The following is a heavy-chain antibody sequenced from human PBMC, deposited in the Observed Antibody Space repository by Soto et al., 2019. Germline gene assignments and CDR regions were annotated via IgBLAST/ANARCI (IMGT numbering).Heavy chain of an antibody. CDR1: GGSIRDYF. CDR3: ARVNQYSGSDWYEDWFDS. D-gene: IGHD2-21*02. V-gene: IGHV4-59*13. Sequence: QVQLQESGPGMVKPSETLSLTCTVSGGSIRDYFWSWIRQPPGKGLEWIGHIYYTGRTNSNSSLKSRVTMSLDTSKNQFSLKLTSVTAADTAVYYCARVNQYSGSDWYEDWFDSWGQGTLVTVSS. CDR2: IYYTGRT. J-gene: IGHJ5*01.